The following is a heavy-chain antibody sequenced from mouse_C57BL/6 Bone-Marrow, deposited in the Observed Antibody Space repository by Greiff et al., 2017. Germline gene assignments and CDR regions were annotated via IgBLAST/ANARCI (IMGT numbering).Heavy chain of an antibody. J-gene: IGHJ3*01. V-gene: IGHV14-2*01. CDR1: GFNIKDYY. CDR3: ARRGWDSFAY. CDR2: IDPEAGET. D-gene: IGHD4-1*01. Sequence: VHVKQSGAGLVKPGASVKLPCTASGFNIKDYYMHWVKQRTEQGLAWIGRIDPEAGETKYAPKFQGKATITADTSSNTAYLQLSSLTSEDTAVYYCARRGWDSFAYWGQGTLVTVSA.